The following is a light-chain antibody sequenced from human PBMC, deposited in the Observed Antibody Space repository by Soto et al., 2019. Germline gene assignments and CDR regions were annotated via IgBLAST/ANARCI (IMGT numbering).Light chain of an antibody. Sequence: VLTQSPATLSVSPGERATLSCRASQSINRHLAWYRQKPGQAPRLLIYDASNRATGIPARFSGSGSGTDFTLTISSLEPEDFGVYYCQQRSNWPPVTFGGGTKVDIK. CDR2: DAS. V-gene: IGKV3-11*01. CDR1: QSINRH. CDR3: QQRSNWPPVT. J-gene: IGKJ4*01.